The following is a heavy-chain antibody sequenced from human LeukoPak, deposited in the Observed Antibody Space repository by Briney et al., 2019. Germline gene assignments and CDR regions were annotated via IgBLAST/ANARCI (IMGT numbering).Heavy chain of an antibody. CDR3: ARSPDYYDSSGYHNAFDI. J-gene: IGHJ3*02. Sequence: GGSLRLSCAASGFTFSNAWMSWVRQAPGKGLEWVGRIKSKTDGGTTDYAAPVKGRFTISRDDSKNTLYLQMNSLKTEDTAVYYCARSPDYYDSSGYHNAFDIWGQGTMVTVSS. V-gene: IGHV3-15*01. CDR1: GFTFSNAW. CDR2: IKSKTDGGTT. D-gene: IGHD3-22*01.